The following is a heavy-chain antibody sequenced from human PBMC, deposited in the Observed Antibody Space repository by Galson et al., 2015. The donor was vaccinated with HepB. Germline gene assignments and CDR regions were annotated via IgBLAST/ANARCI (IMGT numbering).Heavy chain of an antibody. CDR2: ISAYNGNT. CDR3: ARDPLDCSGGSCYGGRIDY. Sequence: VKVSCKASGYTFTSYGISWVRQAPGQGLEWMGWISAYNGNTNYAQKLQGRVTMTTDTSTSTAYMELRSLRSDDTAVYYCARDPLDCSGGSCYGGRIDYWGQGTLVTVSS. J-gene: IGHJ4*02. D-gene: IGHD2-15*01. CDR1: GYTFTSYG. V-gene: IGHV1-18*04.